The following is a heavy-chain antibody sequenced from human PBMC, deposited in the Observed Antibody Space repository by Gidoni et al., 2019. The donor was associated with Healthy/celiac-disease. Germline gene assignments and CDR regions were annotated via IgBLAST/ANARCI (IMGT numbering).Heavy chain of an antibody. CDR1: GFTFSSYG. J-gene: IGHJ6*03. D-gene: IGHD2-2*01. CDR2: ISSSSSTI. V-gene: IGHV3-48*01. Sequence: EVQLVESGGGLVQPGGSLRLSCAASGFTFSSYGLNWVRQAPGKGLEWVSYISSSSSTIYYADSVKGRFTISRDNAKNSLYLQMNSLRAEDTAVYYCASEYCSSTSCTLMDVWGKGTTVTVSS. CDR3: ASEYCSSTSCTLMDV.